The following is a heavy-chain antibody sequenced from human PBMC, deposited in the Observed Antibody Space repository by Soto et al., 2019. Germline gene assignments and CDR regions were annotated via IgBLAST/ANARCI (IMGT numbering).Heavy chain of an antibody. CDR3: ARTGPYSSGNN. D-gene: IGHD3-22*01. J-gene: IGHJ4*02. CDR2: IHSSGNT. V-gene: IGHV4-4*02. Sequence: QVQLQESGPGLVDPLGTLSLTCAVSGTSVSGANWWGWVRQPPGKGLEWIGEIHSSGNTDYNPSLKSRVTISRDMSKNEFSLKLNSVTAADTAVYYCARTGPYSSGNNWGQGTLVTVSS. CDR1: GTSVSGANW.